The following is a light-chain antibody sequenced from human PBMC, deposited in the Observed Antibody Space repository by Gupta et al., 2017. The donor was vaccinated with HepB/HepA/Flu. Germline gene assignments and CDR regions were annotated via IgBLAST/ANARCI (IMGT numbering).Light chain of an antibody. CDR3: QQYGSSPIT. V-gene: IGKV3-20*01. J-gene: IGKJ5*01. CDR2: GAS. CDR1: QSVSSSY. Sequence: EIVLTQSPGTLSLSPGERATLACRASQSVSSSYLAWYQQKPGQAPRLLISGASSRATGIPDRFSGSGSGTDFILTISRLEPEDFALYYCQQYGSSPITFGHGTRLDIK.